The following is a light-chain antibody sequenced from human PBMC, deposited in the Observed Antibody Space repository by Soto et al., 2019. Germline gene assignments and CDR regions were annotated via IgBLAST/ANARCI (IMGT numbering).Light chain of an antibody. J-gene: IGKJ2*01. Sequence: EVVRTHSPVTLSKSPGERATLSCRAIQRVSSNVAWYQQKPGQAPRLLIYGASTRATGIPARFSGSGSETEFTLTISSLQSEDFAVSYCQQYNNWPPYTFGQGTKVDIK. CDR2: GAS. V-gene: IGKV3-15*01. CDR3: QQYNNWPPYT. CDR1: QRVSSN.